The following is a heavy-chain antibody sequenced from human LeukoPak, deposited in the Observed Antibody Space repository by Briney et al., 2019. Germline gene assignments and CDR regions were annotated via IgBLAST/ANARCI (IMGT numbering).Heavy chain of an antibody. V-gene: IGHV4-39*07. D-gene: IGHD3-16*01. CDR2: LYYSGST. J-gene: IGHJ5*02. CDR1: GGSISSSTYY. CDR3: ARDRVTIQKGGDWFDP. Sequence: SETLSLTCTVSGGSISSSTYYWGWLRQPPGKGLEWIGSLYYSGSTYYNPSLKSRVTISVDTSKNQFSLKLSSVTAADTAVYYCARDRVTIQKGGDWFDPWGQGTLVTVSS.